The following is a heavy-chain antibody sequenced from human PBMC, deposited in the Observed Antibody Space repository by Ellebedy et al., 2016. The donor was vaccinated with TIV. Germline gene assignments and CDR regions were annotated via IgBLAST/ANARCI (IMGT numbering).Heavy chain of an antibody. CDR2: MNPNSGNT. Sequence: AASVKVSCKASGYTFTSYDINWVRQATGQGLEWMGWMNPNSGNTGYAQKFQGRVTMTRNTSISTAYMELSSLRSDDTAIYYCARGTGFCGTTTCYGYAEYFQHWGQGTLVTVSS. CDR1: GYTFTSYD. CDR3: ARGTGFCGTTTCYGYAEYFQH. D-gene: IGHD2-2*01. V-gene: IGHV1-8*01. J-gene: IGHJ1*01.